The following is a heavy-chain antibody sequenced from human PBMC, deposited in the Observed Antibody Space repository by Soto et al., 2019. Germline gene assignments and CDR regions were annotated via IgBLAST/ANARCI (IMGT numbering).Heavy chain of an antibody. D-gene: IGHD2-2*02. CDR2: INHSGST. CDR3: ARGAYCSSTSCYIALRGYYYYGMDV. V-gene: IGHV4-34*01. CDR1: GGSSSGYY. Sequence: PSETLSLTCAVYGGSSSGYYWSWIRQPPGKGLEWIGEINHSGSTNYNPSLKSRVTISVDTSKNQFSLKLSSVTAADTAVYYCARGAYCSSTSCYIALRGYYYYGMDVWGQGTTVTVSS. J-gene: IGHJ6*02.